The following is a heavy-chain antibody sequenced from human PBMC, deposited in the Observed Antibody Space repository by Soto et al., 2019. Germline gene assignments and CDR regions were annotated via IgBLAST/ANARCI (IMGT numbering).Heavy chain of an antibody. Sequence: QVQLVQSGAEVKKPGSSVKVSCKASGGTFSSYAISWVRQAPGQGLEWMGGIIPIFGTANYAQKFQGRVTITADESTSTDYMELSSLRSEDTAVYYCARAGNGGNSGAFDIWGQGTMVTVSS. CDR2: IIPIFGTA. CDR1: GGTFSSYA. CDR3: ARAGNGGNSGAFDI. J-gene: IGHJ3*02. V-gene: IGHV1-69*01. D-gene: IGHD2-21*02.